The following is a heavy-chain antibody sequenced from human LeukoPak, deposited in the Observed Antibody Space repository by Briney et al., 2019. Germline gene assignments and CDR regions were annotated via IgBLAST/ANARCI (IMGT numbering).Heavy chain of an antibody. J-gene: IGHJ4*02. CDR1: GFTFSDYY. CDR2: ISSSSSYT. D-gene: IGHD6-13*01. CDR3: ARGTAAAPLDY. V-gene: IGHV3-11*03. Sequence: GGSLRLSCAASGFTFSDYYMSWIRQAPGKGLEWVSYISSSSSYTNYADSVKGRFTISRDNAKNSLYLQMNSLRVDDTAVYYCARGTAAAPLDYWGQGTLVTVSS.